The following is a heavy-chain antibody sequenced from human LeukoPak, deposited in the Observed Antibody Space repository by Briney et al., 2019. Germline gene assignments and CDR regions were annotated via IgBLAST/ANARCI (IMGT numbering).Heavy chain of an antibody. Sequence: SVKVSCKASGGTFSSYAISWVRQAPGQGLEWMGGIIPIFGTANYAQKFQGRVTITADESTSTAYMELSSLRSEDTAVYYRAGRRPDYGELFDYWGQGTLVTVSS. J-gene: IGHJ4*02. D-gene: IGHD4-17*01. CDR3: AGRRPDYGELFDY. V-gene: IGHV1-69*13. CDR1: GGTFSSYA. CDR2: IIPIFGTA.